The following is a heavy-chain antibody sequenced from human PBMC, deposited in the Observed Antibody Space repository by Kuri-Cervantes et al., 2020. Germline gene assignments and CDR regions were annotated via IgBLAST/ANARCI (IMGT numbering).Heavy chain of an antibody. Sequence: ASVKVSCKASGYTFTNYGITWVRQAPGQGLEWMGIINPSGGSTTYAQKFQGRVTMTRDTSISTAYMELSRLRSDDTAVYYCARDRTPTIITSGLWYFDLWGRGTLVTVSS. CDR1: GYTFTNYG. J-gene: IGHJ2*01. D-gene: IGHD3-9*01. V-gene: IGHV1-46*01. CDR2: INPSGGST. CDR3: ARDRTPTIITSGLWYFDL.